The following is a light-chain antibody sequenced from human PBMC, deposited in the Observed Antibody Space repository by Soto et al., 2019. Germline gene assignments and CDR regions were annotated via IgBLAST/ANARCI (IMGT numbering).Light chain of an antibody. J-gene: IGLJ2*01. CDR1: SGHSSYA. CDR3: QIWGTGTYVV. CDR2: LNSDGSH. V-gene: IGLV4-69*01. Sequence: QLVLTQSPSASASLGASVKHTCTLSSGHSSYAIAWHQQQPEKGPRYLMKLNSDGSHSKGDGIPDRFSGSSSGAERYLTISSLQSEDEADYYCQIWGTGTYVVFGGGTKVTVL.